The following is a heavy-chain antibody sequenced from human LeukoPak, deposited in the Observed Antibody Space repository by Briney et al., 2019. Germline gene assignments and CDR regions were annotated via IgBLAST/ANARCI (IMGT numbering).Heavy chain of an antibody. CDR3: ARETHHDSGDAFDI. V-gene: IGHV3-48*03. Sequence: GGSLRLSCAASGFIFSQYEMNWVRQAPGKGLEWLSYMSSSGMNAYYADSVKGRFTISRDNAKNSLYLQMNSLRAEDTAVYYCARETHHDSGDAFDIWGQGTMVTVSS. CDR2: MSSSGMNA. J-gene: IGHJ3*02. CDR1: GFIFSQYE. D-gene: IGHD1-26*01.